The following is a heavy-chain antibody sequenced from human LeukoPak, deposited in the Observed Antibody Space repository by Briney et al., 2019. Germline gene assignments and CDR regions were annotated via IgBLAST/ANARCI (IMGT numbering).Heavy chain of an antibody. D-gene: IGHD3-16*02. J-gene: IGHJ5*02. Sequence: GGSLRLSCTASGFTFGDYAMSWFRQAPGKGLEWVSSISSSSSYIYYADSVKGRFTISRDNAKNSLYLQMNSLRAEDTAVYYCARVSVRNWFDPWGQGTLVTVSS. V-gene: IGHV3-21*01. CDR2: ISSSSSYI. CDR3: ARVSVRNWFDP. CDR1: GFTFGDYA.